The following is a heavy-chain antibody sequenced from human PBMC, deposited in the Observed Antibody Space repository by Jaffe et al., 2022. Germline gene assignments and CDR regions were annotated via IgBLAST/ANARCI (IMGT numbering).Heavy chain of an antibody. CDR2: ISGSGGST. CDR1: GFTFSSYA. CDR3: AKPARTKFDGGATPLYWYFDL. D-gene: IGHD3-9*01. Sequence: EVQLLESGGGLVQPGGSLRLSCAASGFTFSSYAMSWVRQAPGKGLEWVSAISGSGGSTYYADSVKGRFTISRDNSKNTLYLQMNSLRAEDTAVYYCAKPARTKFDGGATPLYWYFDLWGRGTLVTVSS. V-gene: IGHV3-23*01. J-gene: IGHJ2*01.